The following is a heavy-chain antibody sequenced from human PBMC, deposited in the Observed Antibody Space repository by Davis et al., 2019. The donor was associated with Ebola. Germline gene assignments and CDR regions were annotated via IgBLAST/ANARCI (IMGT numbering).Heavy chain of an antibody. J-gene: IGHJ1*01. CDR3: ARDSRGGGVTSKVLQH. V-gene: IGHV3-30*03. CDR2: IAYDGSTQ. CDR1: GFTFSYYW. D-gene: IGHD2-21*02. Sequence: GESLKISCAASGFTFSYYWMHWVRQAPGKGLEWVAVIAYDGSTQYYADSVKGRFTISRDDSKNTVYLQMNSLTTEDTAIYFCARDSRGGGVTSKVLQHWGQGTLVTVSS.